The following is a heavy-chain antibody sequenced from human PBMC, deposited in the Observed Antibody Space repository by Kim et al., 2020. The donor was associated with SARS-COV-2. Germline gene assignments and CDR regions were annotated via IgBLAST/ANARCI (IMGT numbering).Heavy chain of an antibody. CDR3: ARGTMVRGVIDY. J-gene: IGHJ4*02. Sequence: NYAQKFQGRVTITANKSTSTAYMELSSLRSEDTAVYYCARGTMVRGVIDYWGQGTLVTVSS. V-gene: IGHV1-69*02. D-gene: IGHD3-10*01.